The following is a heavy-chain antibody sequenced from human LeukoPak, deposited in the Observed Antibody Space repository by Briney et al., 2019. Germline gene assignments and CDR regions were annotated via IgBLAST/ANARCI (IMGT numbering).Heavy chain of an antibody. CDR1: GFTFSNYA. CDR2: VCSSGGST. D-gene: IGHD6-6*01. CDR3: ARSATGSSSVDY. J-gene: IGHJ4*02. V-gene: IGHV3-23*01. Sequence: GGSLRLSCAASGFTFSNYAMRWVRQAPGKGLKWVSAVCSSGGSTYTADSVKGRFTISRDNSKNSLYLQMNSLRAEDTAVYHCARSATGSSSVDYWGQGTLVTVSS.